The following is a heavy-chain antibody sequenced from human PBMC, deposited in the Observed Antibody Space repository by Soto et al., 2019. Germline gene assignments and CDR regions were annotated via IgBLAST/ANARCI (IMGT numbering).Heavy chain of an antibody. Sequence: GGSLRLSCAASGFTFSSYAMSWVRQAPGKGLEWVSAISGSGGSTYYADSVKGRFTISRDNSKNTLYLQMNSLGAEDTAVYYCAKGGYSSGWYVTSHQFGYFDYWGQGTLVTVSS. CDR2: ISGSGGST. V-gene: IGHV3-23*01. CDR1: GFTFSSYA. J-gene: IGHJ4*02. D-gene: IGHD6-19*01. CDR3: AKGGYSSGWYVTSHQFGYFDY.